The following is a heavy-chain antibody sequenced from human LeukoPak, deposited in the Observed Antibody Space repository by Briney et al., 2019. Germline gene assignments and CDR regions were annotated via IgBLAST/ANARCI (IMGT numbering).Heavy chain of an antibody. V-gene: IGHV3-30-3*01. CDR1: GFTFSSYA. CDR3: ARVHRPGGGQWLVQEYFQH. D-gene: IGHD6-19*01. J-gene: IGHJ1*01. Sequence: QPGRSLRPSCAASGFTFSSYAMHWVRQAPGKGLEWVAVISYDGSNKYYADSVKGRFTISRDNSKNTLYLQMNSLRAEDTAVYYCARVHRPGGGQWLVQEYFQHWGQGTLVTVSS. CDR2: ISYDGSNK.